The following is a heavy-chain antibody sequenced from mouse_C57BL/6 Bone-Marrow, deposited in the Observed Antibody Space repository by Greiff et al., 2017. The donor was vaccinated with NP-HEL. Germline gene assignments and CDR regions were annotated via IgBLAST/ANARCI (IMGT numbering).Heavy chain of an antibody. D-gene: IGHD2-5*01. Sequence: QVQLKESGAELARPGASVKLSCKASGYTFTSYGISWVKQRTGQGLEWIGEIYPRSGNTYYNEKFKGKATLTADKSSSTAYMELRSLTSEDSAVYFCARKGYSNWGLYFDYWGQGTTLTVSS. V-gene: IGHV1-81*01. CDR1: GYTFTSYG. CDR2: IYPRSGNT. J-gene: IGHJ2*01. CDR3: ARKGYSNWGLYFDY.